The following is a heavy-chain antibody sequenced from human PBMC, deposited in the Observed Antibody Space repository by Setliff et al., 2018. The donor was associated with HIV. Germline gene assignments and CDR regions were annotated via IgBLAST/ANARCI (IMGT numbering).Heavy chain of an antibody. Sequence: GASVKVSCKASGYTFIDKYMHWVRQAPGKGLHWMGRIDPENDETKYSQKFQVRFTISVDTSKNQFSLKLSSVTAADTAVYYCASQSPAHDYWGQGTLVTVSS. CDR1: GYTFIDKY. J-gene: IGHJ4*02. V-gene: IGHV1-69-2*01. CDR3: ASQSPAHDY. CDR2: IDPENDET. D-gene: IGHD2-2*01.